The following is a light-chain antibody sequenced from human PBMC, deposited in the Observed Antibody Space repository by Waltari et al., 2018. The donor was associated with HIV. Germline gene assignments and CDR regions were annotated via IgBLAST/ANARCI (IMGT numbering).Light chain of an antibody. CDR3: SSYASTSTLR. V-gene: IGLV2-14*01. CDR2: DVT. Sequence: QSALTQPASVSGSPGQLLTISCTGTSRDVGGYNYVSWYQHHPGKAPKLIISDVTHRPSGVSKRVSGSKSGNTAPLTISGLQAEDEADYYCSSYASTSTLRFGGGTKLTVL. CDR1: SRDVGGYNY. J-gene: IGLJ2*01.